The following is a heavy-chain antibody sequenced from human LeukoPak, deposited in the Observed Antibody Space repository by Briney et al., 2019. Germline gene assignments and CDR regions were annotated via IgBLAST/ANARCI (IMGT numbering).Heavy chain of an antibody. J-gene: IGHJ3*02. CDR2: ISSSSSTI. CDR1: GFTFSSYS. CDR3: ARADYYDNAFDI. V-gene: IGHV3-48*01. Sequence: GGSLRLSCAASGFTFSSYSMNWVRQAPGKGLEWVSYISSSSSTICYADSVKGRSTISRDNAKNSLYLQMNSLRAEDTAVYYCARADYYDNAFDIWGQGTMVTVSS. D-gene: IGHD3-22*01.